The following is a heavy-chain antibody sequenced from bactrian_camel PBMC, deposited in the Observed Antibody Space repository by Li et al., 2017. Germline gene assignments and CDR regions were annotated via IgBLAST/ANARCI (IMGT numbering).Heavy chain of an antibody. Sequence: HVQLVESGGGSVQAGGSLRLSCAASGYTVSNSIMAWFRQAPGKEREGVAAIDDDGSTTYADSVRGRFTASKDKNTLYLQMNYLRPEDTAMYFCAAALDRNFCSFDAQTYSYWGQGTQVTVS. CDR1: GYTVSNSI. V-gene: IGHV3S53*01. CDR3: AAALDRNFCSFDAQTYSY. D-gene: IGHD3*01. J-gene: IGHJ4*01. CDR2: IDDDGST.